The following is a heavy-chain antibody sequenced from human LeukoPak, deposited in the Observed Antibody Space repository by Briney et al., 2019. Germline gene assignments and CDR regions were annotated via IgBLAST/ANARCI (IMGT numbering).Heavy chain of an antibody. J-gene: IGHJ4*02. CDR2: ISYDGSNK. V-gene: IGHV3-30*04. CDR3: ARVGQNCSGGSCYWGDFDY. D-gene: IGHD2-15*01. CDR1: GFTFSSYA. Sequence: GGSLRLSCAASGFTFSSYAMHWVRQAPGKGLEWVAVISYDGSNKYYADSVKGRFTISRDNSKNTLYLQMNSLRAEDTAVYYCARVGQNCSGGSCYWGDFDYWGQGTLVTVSS.